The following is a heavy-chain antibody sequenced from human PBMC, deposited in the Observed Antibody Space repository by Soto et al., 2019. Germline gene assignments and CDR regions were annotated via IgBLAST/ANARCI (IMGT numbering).Heavy chain of an antibody. CDR1: GGSFSGYY. CDR3: ARDPYSPVDY. Sequence: SETLSLTCAVYGGSFSGYYWSWIRQPPGKGLEWIGEINHSGSTNYNPSLKSRVTISVDTSKNQFSLKLSSVTAADTAVYYCARDPYSPVDYWGQGTLVTVSS. J-gene: IGHJ4*02. CDR2: INHSGST. D-gene: IGHD4-4*01. V-gene: IGHV4-34*01.